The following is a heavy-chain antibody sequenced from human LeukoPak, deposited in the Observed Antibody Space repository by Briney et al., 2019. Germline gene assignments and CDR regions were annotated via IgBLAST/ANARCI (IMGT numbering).Heavy chain of an antibody. Sequence: SETLSLTCAVSGGSISSSNWWSWVRQPPGKGLEWIGEIYHSGSTNYNPSLKSRVTISVDKSKNQFSLKLSSVTAADTAVYYCARVIAVAGTSPGSGYYYGMDVWGQGTTVTVSS. J-gene: IGHJ6*02. V-gene: IGHV4-4*02. CDR2: IYHSGST. CDR3: ARVIAVAGTSPGSGYYYGMDV. D-gene: IGHD6-19*01. CDR1: GGSISSSNW.